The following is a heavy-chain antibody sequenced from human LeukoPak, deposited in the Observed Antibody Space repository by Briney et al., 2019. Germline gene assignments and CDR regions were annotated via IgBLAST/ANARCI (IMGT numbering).Heavy chain of an antibody. J-gene: IGHJ2*01. CDR3: ARESITMIAVAYWSFDL. CDR1: GFTFSDYG. D-gene: IGHD3-22*01. Sequence: PGGSLRLSCAASGFTFSDYGMNWVRQSPGKGLEWVSSISSSSSYIYYADSLKGRFTISRDNAKNSLYLQMNSLRAEDAAMYYCARESITMIAVAYWSFDLWGRGTLVTVSS. CDR2: ISSSSSYI. V-gene: IGHV3-21*01.